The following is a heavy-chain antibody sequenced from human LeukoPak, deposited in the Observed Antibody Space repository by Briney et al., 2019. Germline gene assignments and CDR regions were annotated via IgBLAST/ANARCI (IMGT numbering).Heavy chain of an antibody. D-gene: IGHD4/OR15-4a*01. CDR2: ISSGSTTI. CDR3: ARAPDPTIHSGMDV. V-gene: IGHV3-48*02. Sequence: GGSLRLSCAASGFTFGSYSMNWVRQAPGKGLEWVSYISSGSTTIYYADSVKGRFSISRDNAKNSLYLQMNSLRDEDTAVYYCARAPDPTIHSGMDVWGQGTTVTVSS. CDR1: GFTFGSYS. J-gene: IGHJ6*02.